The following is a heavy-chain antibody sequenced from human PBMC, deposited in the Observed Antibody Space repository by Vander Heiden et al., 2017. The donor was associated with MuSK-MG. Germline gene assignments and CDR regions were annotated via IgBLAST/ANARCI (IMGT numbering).Heavy chain of an antibody. Sequence: EVQLVESGGGLVQPGGSLRLSCAASGFTVSSYSMNWVRQAPGKGLEWVSYISSSSSTIYYADSVKGRFTISRDNAKNSLYLQMNSLRAEDTAVYYCARDAVAVAGMYYYYGMDVWGQGTTVTVSS. V-gene: IGHV3-48*01. CDR3: ARDAVAVAGMYYYYGMDV. J-gene: IGHJ6*02. CDR2: ISSSSSTI. CDR1: GFTVSSYS. D-gene: IGHD6-19*01.